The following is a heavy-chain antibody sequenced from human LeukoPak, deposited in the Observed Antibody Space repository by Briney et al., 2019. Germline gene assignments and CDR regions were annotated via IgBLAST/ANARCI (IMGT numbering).Heavy chain of an antibody. CDR3: ARDYILPLETDNGDGFAI. J-gene: IGHJ3*02. CDR1: GYTFRQYS. Sequence: ASVIVSCKASGYTFRQYSISWVRQAPGRGLEWMGWVSPSHTTRVYAQQFQGRVTMTADTNTNTVSMELRSLRSDDTAVYFCARDYILPLETDNGDGFAIWGQGTVVSVSS. CDR2: VSPSHTTR. D-gene: IGHD3-3*02. V-gene: IGHV1-18*01.